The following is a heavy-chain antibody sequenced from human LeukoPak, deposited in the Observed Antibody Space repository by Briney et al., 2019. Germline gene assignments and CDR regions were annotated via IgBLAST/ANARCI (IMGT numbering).Heavy chain of an antibody. CDR3: ARDYYDSGSYGGISFDY. D-gene: IGHD3-10*01. CDR1: GFTFSSYG. CDR2: IRYDGSNK. J-gene: IGHJ4*02. V-gene: IGHV3-30*02. Sequence: PGGSLRLSCAASGFTFSSYGMHWVRQAPGKGLEWVAFIRYDGSNKYYADSVKGRFIISRDDSKNTLYLQMNSLRAEDTAVYYCARDYYDSGSYGGISFDYWGQGTLVTVSS.